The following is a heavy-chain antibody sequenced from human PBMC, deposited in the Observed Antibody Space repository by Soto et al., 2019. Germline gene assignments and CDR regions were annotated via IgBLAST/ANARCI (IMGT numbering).Heavy chain of an antibody. J-gene: IGHJ4*02. CDR1: CGSFSGYY. CDR2: INPSGGT. Sequence: QVQLQQWGAGLLKPSETLSLTCGVYCGSFSGYYWNWIRQPPGKGLEWIGEINPSGGTNYNPSLKSRVTIPADTSKNQFSLKLSSVTAADTAVYYCASVRPSRGQRALDFWGQGTLVTVSS. D-gene: IGHD1-26*01. CDR3: ASVRPSRGQRALDF. V-gene: IGHV4-34*01.